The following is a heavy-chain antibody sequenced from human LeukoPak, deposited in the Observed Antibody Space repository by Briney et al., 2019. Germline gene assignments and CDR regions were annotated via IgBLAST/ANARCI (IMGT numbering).Heavy chain of an antibody. D-gene: IGHD5-18*01. CDR3: ARDPGYRGESGWFDP. J-gene: IGHJ5*02. Sequence: PGGSLRLSCAASGFTFSSYGMHWVRQAPGKGLEWVAVISKDGSNKYYADSVKGRVTISRDNSKNTLYLQMNSLRAEDTAVYYCARDPGYRGESGWFDPWGQGTLVTVSS. CDR2: ISKDGSNK. V-gene: IGHV3-30*19. CDR1: GFTFSSYG.